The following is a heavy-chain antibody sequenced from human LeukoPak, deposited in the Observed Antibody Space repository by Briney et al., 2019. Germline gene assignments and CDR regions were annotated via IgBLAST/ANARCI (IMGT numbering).Heavy chain of an antibody. V-gene: IGHV4-39*01. CDR3: ARSLGATTFPYFDY. CDR1: GGSISSSSYY. J-gene: IGHJ4*02. Sequence: SETLSLTCTVSGGSISSSSYYWGWIRQSPGKGLEWIGSIYYSGSTYYNPSLKSRVTISVDTSKNQFSLKLSSVTAADTAVYYCARSLGATTFPYFDYWAREPWSPSPQ. D-gene: IGHD1-26*01. CDR2: IYYSGST.